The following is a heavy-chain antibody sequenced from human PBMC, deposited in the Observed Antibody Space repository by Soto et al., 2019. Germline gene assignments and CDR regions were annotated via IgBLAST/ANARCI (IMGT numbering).Heavy chain of an antibody. CDR2: ISYDGSNK. V-gene: IGHV3-30-3*01. J-gene: IGHJ3*02. D-gene: IGHD1-26*01. Sequence: QVQLVESGGGVVQPGRSLRLSCAASGFTFSSYAMHWVRQAPGKGLEWVAVISYDGSNKYYADSVKGRFTISRDNSKNTLYLQMNSLRAEDTAVYYCAREGWELYDRRGDAFDIWGQGTMVTVSS. CDR1: GFTFSSYA. CDR3: AREGWELYDRRGDAFDI.